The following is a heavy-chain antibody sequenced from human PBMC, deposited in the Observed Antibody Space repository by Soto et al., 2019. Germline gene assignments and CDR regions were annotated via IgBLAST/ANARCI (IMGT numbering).Heavy chain of an antibody. Sequence: SQTLSLTCVISGDSVSSNSVAWNLVRQSPSRGLEWLGRTYYRSRWYNDYAVSVRSRIAINPDTSKNHFSLQLNSVTPDDTAVYYCARSAEDSDYYYYGMDVWGQGTTVTVSS. CDR1: GDSVSSNSVA. D-gene: IGHD2-15*01. V-gene: IGHV6-1*01. CDR2: TYYRSRWYN. CDR3: ARSAEDSDYYYYGMDV. J-gene: IGHJ6*02.